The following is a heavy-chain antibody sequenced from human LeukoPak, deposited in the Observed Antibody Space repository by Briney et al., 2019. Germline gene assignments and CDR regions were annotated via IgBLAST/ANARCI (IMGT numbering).Heavy chain of an antibody. J-gene: IGHJ5*02. CDR2: INPSGGTT. V-gene: IGHV1-46*01. CDR1: GYTFTSYY. D-gene: IGHD6-13*01. Sequence: ASVKVSCEASGYTFTSYYMHWVRQAPGQGLEWMGIINPSGGTTTYAQKFQGRVTMTRDTSTSTVYMELSSLRSDDTAVYYCARLIPAAGTGWFDPWGQGTLVTVSS. CDR3: ARLIPAAGTGWFDP.